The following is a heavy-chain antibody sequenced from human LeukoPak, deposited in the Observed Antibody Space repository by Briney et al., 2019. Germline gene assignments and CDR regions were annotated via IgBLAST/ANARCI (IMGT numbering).Heavy chain of an antibody. D-gene: IGHD1-26*01. V-gene: IGHV7-4-1*02. CDR3: ASGPSYSGSNEYFGA. CDR1: GYTFSSYT. CDR2: INTNTGNP. Sequence: ASVKVSCKASGYTFSSYTMNWVRQAPGQGLEGMGWINTNTGNPTYAQDYTGRLVFSLDTSFSTTYLQISRLKAEDTAVYYSASGPSYSGSNEYFGAWGPGTLVTVSS. J-gene: IGHJ1*01.